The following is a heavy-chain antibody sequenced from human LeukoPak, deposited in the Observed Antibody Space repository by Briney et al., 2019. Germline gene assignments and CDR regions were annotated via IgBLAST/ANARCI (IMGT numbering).Heavy chain of an antibody. Sequence: GGSLILSCAASGFTVSSNYMSWVRQAPGRGLEWVSVIYSGGSTYYADSVKGRFTISRDNSKNTLFLQMNSLRAGDTAVYYCARGTVTMVDYWGQGALVTVSS. CDR3: ARGTVTMVDY. CDR2: IYSGGST. V-gene: IGHV3-66*01. CDR1: GFTVSSNY. J-gene: IGHJ4*02. D-gene: IGHD3-10*01.